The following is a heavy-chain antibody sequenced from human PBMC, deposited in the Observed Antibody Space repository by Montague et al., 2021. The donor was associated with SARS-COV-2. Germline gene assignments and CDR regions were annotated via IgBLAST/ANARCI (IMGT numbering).Heavy chain of an antibody. CDR3: ARWGEYYDSPYYYYAMDV. Sequence: SETLSLTCTVSGGSISPYHWSWIRQSPGKGLECIGYTSYSGSTDYNPSLKSRVTISIDTSKNQFSLKLSSVTAADTAVYYCARWGEYYDSPYYYYAMDVWDQGTTVTVSS. D-gene: IGHD3-3*01. V-gene: IGHV4-59*12. CDR2: TSYSGST. CDR1: GGSISPYH. J-gene: IGHJ6*02.